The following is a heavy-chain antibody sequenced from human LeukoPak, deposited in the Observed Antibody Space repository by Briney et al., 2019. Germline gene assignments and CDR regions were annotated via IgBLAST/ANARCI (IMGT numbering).Heavy chain of an antibody. D-gene: IGHD1-26*01. CDR2: ISTRGGTT. Sequence: GGSLRLSCAASGFTFSTSSMSWVRQAPGKGLEWVSAISTRGGTTYYADSVKGRFTISRDDSKNTLYLQMNSLRVEDTAVYYCAKDRWVGATISHYFDYWGQGTLVTVSS. V-gene: IGHV3-23*01. CDR1: GFTFSTSS. J-gene: IGHJ4*02. CDR3: AKDRWVGATISHYFDY.